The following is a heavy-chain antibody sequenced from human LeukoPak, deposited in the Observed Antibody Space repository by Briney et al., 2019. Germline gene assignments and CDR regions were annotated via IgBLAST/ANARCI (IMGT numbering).Heavy chain of an antibody. J-gene: IGHJ4*02. CDR1: GYSFTCYW. CDR2: IYPGDSDT. Sequence: GESLKISCKGSGYSFTCYWIGWVRQMPGKGLEWMGIIYPGDSDTRYSPSFQGQVTISADKSISTAYLQWSSLKASDTAMYYCARRGFDYYDSSGFGFDYWGQGTLVTVSS. V-gene: IGHV5-51*01. D-gene: IGHD3-22*01. CDR3: ARRGFDYYDSSGFGFDY.